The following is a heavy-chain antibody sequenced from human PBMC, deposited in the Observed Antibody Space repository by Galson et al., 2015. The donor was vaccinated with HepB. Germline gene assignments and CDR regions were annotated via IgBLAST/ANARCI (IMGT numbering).Heavy chain of an antibody. CDR1: GYTFTGYY. CDR2: INPNTGGT. Sequence: SVKVSCKASGYTFTGYYIYWVRQAPGQGLEWMGRINPNTGGTIYAQRFQGRVNMTRDTSISEAYMELSRLTSDDTAVYFCARGGPYGSGKDCWGQGTLVSVSS. D-gene: IGHD3-10*01. J-gene: IGHJ4*02. V-gene: IGHV1-2*06. CDR3: ARGGPYGSGKDC.